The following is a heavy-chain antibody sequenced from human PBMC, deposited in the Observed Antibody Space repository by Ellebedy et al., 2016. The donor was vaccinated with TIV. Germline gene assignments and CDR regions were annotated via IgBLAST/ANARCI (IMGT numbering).Heavy chain of an antibody. CDR2: INPNSGGT. CDR3: ARDDWVLRGAWYFDL. CDR1: GYTFTSYY. J-gene: IGHJ2*01. D-gene: IGHD3-9*01. Sequence: ASVKVSCKASGYTFTSYYMHWVRQAPGQGLEWMGWINPNSGGTNYAQKFQGRVTMTRDTSISTAYMELSSLRSDDTAVYYCARDDWVLRGAWYFDLWGRGTLVTVSS. V-gene: IGHV1-2*02.